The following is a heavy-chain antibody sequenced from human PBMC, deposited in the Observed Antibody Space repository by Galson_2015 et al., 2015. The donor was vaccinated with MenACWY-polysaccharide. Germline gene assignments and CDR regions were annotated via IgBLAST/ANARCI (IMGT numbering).Heavy chain of an antibody. CDR1: GFSLSTSGVG. CDR3: AQGYYYEVAFDI. CDR2: IYWDDDK. V-gene: IGHV2-5*02. J-gene: IGHJ3*02. D-gene: IGHD3-22*01. Sequence: PALVKPTQTLTLTCTFSGFSLSTSGVGVGWIRQPPGKALEWLALIYWDDDKRYSPSLKSRLTTTKDTSKNQVVLTMTNMDPVDTATYYCAQGYYYEVAFDIWGQGTMVTVSS.